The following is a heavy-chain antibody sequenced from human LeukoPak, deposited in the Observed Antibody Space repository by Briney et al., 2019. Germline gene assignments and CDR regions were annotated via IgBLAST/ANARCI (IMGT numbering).Heavy chain of an antibody. J-gene: IGHJ4*02. CDR3: ARYTGNFDF. V-gene: IGHV3-69-1*01. CDR1: GFTFSAYA. Sequence: MAGGSLRLSCEASGFTFSAYAMTWVRQAPGKGLEWVSSIGSDNKPHYSESVKGRFAISRDNAKNTLYLQMNSLRAEDTAVYFCARYTGNFDFWGQGTLVTVSS. D-gene: IGHD3-16*02. CDR2: IGSDNKP.